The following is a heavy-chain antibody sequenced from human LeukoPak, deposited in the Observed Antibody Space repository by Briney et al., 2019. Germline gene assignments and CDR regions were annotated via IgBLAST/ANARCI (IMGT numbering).Heavy chain of an antibody. CDR2: ISGSGVST. CDR3: AELGITMIGGV. Sequence: GGSLRLSCAGSGFTFSSYGMSWVRQTPGKGLEWVSAISGSGVSTYYVDSVKSRFTISRDNSKNTLVLQMNSLRAEDTAVYYCAELGITMIGGVWGKGTTVTISS. CDR1: GFTFSSYG. D-gene: IGHD3-10*02. J-gene: IGHJ6*04. V-gene: IGHV3-23*01.